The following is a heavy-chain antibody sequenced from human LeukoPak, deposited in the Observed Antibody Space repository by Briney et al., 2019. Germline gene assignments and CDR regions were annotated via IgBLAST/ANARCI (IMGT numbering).Heavy chain of an antibody. CDR1: GGTFSSYV. CDR3: ARHSYCIGGECYPRPAYYFDY. V-gene: IGHV1-69*04. J-gene: IGHJ4*02. CDR2: IIPIHGIA. Sequence: ASVKVSCKASGGTFSSYVISWVRQAPGQGLEWMGRIIPIHGIANYAQKFQGRVTITADKSTSTAYMELSRLRSEDTAVYYCARHSYCIGGECYPRPAYYFDYWGQGTLVTVSS. D-gene: IGHD2-8*02.